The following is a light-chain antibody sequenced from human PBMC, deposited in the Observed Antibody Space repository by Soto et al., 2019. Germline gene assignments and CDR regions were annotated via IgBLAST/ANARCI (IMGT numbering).Light chain of an antibody. CDR2: EVS. J-gene: IGLJ1*01. V-gene: IGLV2-14*01. CDR1: SSDVGGYNY. Sequence: QSALTQPASVSGSPGQSITISCTGTSSDVGGYNYVSWYQQHPGKAPKLMIYEVSNRPSGVSNRFSGSKSGNTASLTISGLKAEDEADYYCSSYTRSSTPFGTGTKVTV. CDR3: SSYTRSSTP.